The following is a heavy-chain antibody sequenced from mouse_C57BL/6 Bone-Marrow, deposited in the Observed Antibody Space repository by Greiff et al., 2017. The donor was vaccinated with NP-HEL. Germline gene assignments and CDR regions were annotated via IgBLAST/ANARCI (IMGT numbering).Heavy chain of an antibody. CDR3: ARPLITTVVSYWYFGV. V-gene: IGHV1-50*01. Sequence: QVQLQQPGAELVKPGASVKLSCKASGYTFTSYWMQWVKQRPGQGLEWIGEIDPSDGYTTYNQKFKGKATLTVDTSSSTAYMQLSSLTSEDSAVYYCARPLITTVVSYWYFGVWGTGTTVTVSA. CDR1: GYTFTSYW. D-gene: IGHD1-1*01. CDR2: IDPSDGYT. J-gene: IGHJ1*03.